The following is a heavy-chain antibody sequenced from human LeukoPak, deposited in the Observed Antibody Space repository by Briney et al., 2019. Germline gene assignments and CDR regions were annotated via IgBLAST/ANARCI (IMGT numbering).Heavy chain of an antibody. Sequence: SETLSLTCTVSGGSISSSSYYWGWIRQPPGKGLEWIGSIYYSGSTYYNPSLKSRVTISVDTSKNQFSLKLSSVTAADTAVYYCARVRPEIGYYVNEDYFDYWGQRTLVTVSS. V-gene: IGHV4-39*07. CDR3: ARVRPEIGYYVNEDYFDY. D-gene: IGHD3-10*02. J-gene: IGHJ4*02. CDR1: GGSISSSSYY. CDR2: IYYSGST.